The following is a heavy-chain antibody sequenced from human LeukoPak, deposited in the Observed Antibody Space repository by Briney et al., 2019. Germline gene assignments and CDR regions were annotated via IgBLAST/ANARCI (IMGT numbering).Heavy chain of an antibody. CDR1: GGSISSYY. CDR3: ASTYYDFWSGYHGVNWFDP. D-gene: IGHD3-3*01. J-gene: IGHJ5*02. Sequence: SETLSLTCTVSGGSISSYYWSWIRQPPGKGLEWNGYIYYSGSTNYNPSLKSRVTISVDTSKNQFSLKLSSVTAADTAVYYCASTYYDFWSGYHGVNWFDPWGQGTLVTVSS. V-gene: IGHV4-59*01. CDR2: IYYSGST.